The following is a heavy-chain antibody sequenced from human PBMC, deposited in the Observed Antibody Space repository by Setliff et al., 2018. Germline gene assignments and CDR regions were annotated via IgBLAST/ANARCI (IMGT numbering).Heavy chain of an antibody. D-gene: IGHD2-15*01. CDR3: ARDVRYCSGGSCYSLNYFDY. V-gene: IGHV4-61*02. J-gene: IGHJ4*02. Sequence: SETLSLTCTVSGGSISSGSYYWSWIRQPAGKGLEWIGRIYTSGSTNYNPSLKSRVTISVDTSKNQFSLKLSSVTAADTAVYYCARDVRYCSGGSCYSLNYFDYWGQGTLVTAPQ. CDR1: GGSISSGSYY. CDR2: IYTSGST.